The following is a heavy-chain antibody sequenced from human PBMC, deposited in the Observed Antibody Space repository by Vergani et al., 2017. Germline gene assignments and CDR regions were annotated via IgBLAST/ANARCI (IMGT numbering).Heavy chain of an antibody. Sequence: QVQLQESGPGLVKPSQTLSLTCTVSGGSIRSGGYYWSWIRQHPGKGLEWIGYIYYSGSTYYNPSLKSRVTISVDTSKNQFSLKLSSVTAADTAVYYCARARIVVGVPYFAYWSQGTLVTVSS. J-gene: IGHJ4*02. V-gene: IGHV4-31*03. CDR2: IYYSGST. CDR1: GGSIRSGGYY. CDR3: ARARIVVGVPYFAY. D-gene: IGHD2-21*01.